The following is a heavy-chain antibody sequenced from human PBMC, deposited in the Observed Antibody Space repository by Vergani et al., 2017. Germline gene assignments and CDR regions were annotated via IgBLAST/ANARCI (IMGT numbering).Heavy chain of an antibody. CDR1: GFSIDNGYY. Sequence: QVQLQESGPGLVKPSETLSLTCAVSGFSIDNGYYWDWIRQPPGKGLEWIGSIYRTGRTHFNPSLKSRVTISVDTSKNQFSLKLSSVTAADTAVYYCARGRPYGGWFDPWGQGTLVTVSS. J-gene: IGHJ5*02. V-gene: IGHV4-38-2*01. CDR3: ARGRPYGGWFDP. CDR2: IYRTGRT. D-gene: IGHD4-17*01.